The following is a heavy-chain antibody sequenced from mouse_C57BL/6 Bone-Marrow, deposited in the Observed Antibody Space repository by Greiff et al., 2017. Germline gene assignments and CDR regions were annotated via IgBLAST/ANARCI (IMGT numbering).Heavy chain of an antibody. CDR3: ARDRRDYYGSSPYAMDY. CDR1: GFTFSSYA. CDR2: ISAGGSYT. D-gene: IGHD1-1*01. Sequence: EVKLVESGGGLVKPGGSLKLSCAASGFTFSSYAMSWVRQTPEQRLEWVATISAGGSYTYYPDNVQGRFTISRDTAKNNLYLQMSHLKSEDTAMYYCARDRRDYYGSSPYAMDYWGQGTSVTVSS. J-gene: IGHJ4*01. V-gene: IGHV5-4*01.